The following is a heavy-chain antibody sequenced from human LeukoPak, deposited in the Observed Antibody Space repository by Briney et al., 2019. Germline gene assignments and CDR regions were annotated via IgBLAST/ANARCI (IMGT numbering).Heavy chain of an antibody. D-gene: IGHD6-19*01. CDR2: VHYSGRT. J-gene: IGHJ4*02. Sequence: SETLSLTCTVSGGSISGFYWSWIRQPPERGLERIGFVHYSGRTNYNPSLKSRVTASVDTSKNQFSLKLTSMTAADTAVYYCARFRYCKSDNSCWYDFDYWGQGTLVTVSS. CDR3: ARFRYCKSDNSCWYDFDY. CDR1: GGSISGFY. V-gene: IGHV4-59*01.